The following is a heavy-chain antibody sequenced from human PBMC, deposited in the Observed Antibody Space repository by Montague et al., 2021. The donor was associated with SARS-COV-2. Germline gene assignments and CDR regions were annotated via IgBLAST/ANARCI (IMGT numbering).Heavy chain of an antibody. CDR3: AKDRPALLGFRERYDAFDI. CDR1: GFTFSKYA. D-gene: IGHD3-10*01. Sequence: SLRLSCAASGFTFSKYAMSWVRQAPGKGLEWVSAISGSGRSTYYADSVKGRITISRDNSKKTLYLQMNSLRAEDTAVYYCAKDRPALLGFRERYDAFDIWGQGTMVTVSS. J-gene: IGHJ3*02. V-gene: IGHV3-23*01. CDR2: ISGSGRST.